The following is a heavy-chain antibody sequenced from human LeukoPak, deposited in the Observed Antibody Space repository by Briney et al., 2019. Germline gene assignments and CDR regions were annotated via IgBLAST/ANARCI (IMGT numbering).Heavy chain of an antibody. D-gene: IGHD5-18*01. CDR2: INHSGST. J-gene: IGHJ4*02. CDR1: GGSFSGYY. CDR3: ARGYSYGRYYFDY. Sequence: PSETLSLTCAVYGGSFSGYYWSWIRQPPGKGLEWIGEINHSGSTNYNPSLKSRVTISVDTSKNQFSLKLSSVTAADTAVYYCARGYSYGRYYFDYWGQGSLVTVSS. V-gene: IGHV4-34*01.